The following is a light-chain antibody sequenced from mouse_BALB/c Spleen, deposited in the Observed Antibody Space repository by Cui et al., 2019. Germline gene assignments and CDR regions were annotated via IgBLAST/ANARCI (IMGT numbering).Light chain of an antibody. V-gene: IGKV9-120*02. Sequence: DIQMTQSPSSLSASLGERVSPTLRAGQDLGSSLNWLHQEPYGTIKRLIYATSSLDSGVPKRFSGSRSGSDYSLTISSLESEDFVDYYCLQYASSPLTFGSGTKLEIK. CDR1: QDLGSS. CDR2: ATS. J-gene: IGKJ4*01. CDR3: LQYASSPLT.